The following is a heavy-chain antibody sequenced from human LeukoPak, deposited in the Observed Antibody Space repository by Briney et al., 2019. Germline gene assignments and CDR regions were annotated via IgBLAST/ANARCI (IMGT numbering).Heavy chain of an antibody. V-gene: IGHV4-59*01. D-gene: IGHD3-3*01. CDR2: IHDSVNT. CDR3: ARGRITIFGVVTPHFDY. CDR1: GGSIISYY. Sequence: PSETLSLTCTVSGGSIISYYWTWIRQSPGTGLEWIGYIHDSVNTDYNPSLKSRVTISVDTSNKQFSLKLNSVTAADTAVYYCARGRITIFGVVTPHFDYWGQGTLVTVSS. J-gene: IGHJ4*02.